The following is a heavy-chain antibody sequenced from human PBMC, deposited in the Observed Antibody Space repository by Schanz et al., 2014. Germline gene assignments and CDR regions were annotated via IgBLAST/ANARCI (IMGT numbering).Heavy chain of an antibody. CDR2: VIPILGVT. Sequence: QVQLVQSGAEVKKPGSSVRVSCKASGGTFSRLTFSWVRQAPGQGLEWMGRVIPILGVTHYAQKFQGRVTITADKSTTTAYMELNSLNSDDTAVYYCARVQDDILTGSEYYYGMDVWGQGTTVTVSS. J-gene: IGHJ6*02. D-gene: IGHD3-9*01. CDR3: ARVQDDILTGSEYYYGMDV. CDR1: GGTFSRLT. V-gene: IGHV1-69*02.